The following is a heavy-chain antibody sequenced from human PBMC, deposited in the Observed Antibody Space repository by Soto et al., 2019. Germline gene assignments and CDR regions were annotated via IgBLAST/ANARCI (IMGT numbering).Heavy chain of an antibody. J-gene: IGHJ6*02. CDR1: GGSISSYY. CDR3: ARDLQTVPQYQLLYGNYGMDV. Sequence: QVQLQESGPGLVKPSETLSLTCTVSGGSISSYYWSWIRQPAGKGLEWIGRIYTSGSTNYNPSLKSRVTMSVDTSKNQFSLKLSSVTAADTAVYYCARDLQTVPQYQLLYGNYGMDVWGQGTTVTVSS. CDR2: IYTSGST. V-gene: IGHV4-4*07. D-gene: IGHD2-2*02.